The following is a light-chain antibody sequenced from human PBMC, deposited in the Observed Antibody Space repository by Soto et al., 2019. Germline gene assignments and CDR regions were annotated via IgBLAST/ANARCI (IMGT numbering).Light chain of an antibody. Sequence: DIQLTQSPSFLSASVGDRVTITCRASQGFSNSLAWYQQKPGKAPKLLIYAASTLQSGVPSRFSGRGSGTEFTRTISSLQPEDFATYYCQQPDSYPCTFGQGTKLEIK. CDR1: QGFSNS. CDR2: AAS. CDR3: QQPDSYPCT. J-gene: IGKJ2*02. V-gene: IGKV1-9*01.